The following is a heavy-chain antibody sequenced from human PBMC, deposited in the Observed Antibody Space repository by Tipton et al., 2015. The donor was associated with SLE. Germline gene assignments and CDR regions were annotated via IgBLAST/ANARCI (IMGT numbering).Heavy chain of an antibody. Sequence: GLVKPSETLSLTCAVYGGSFSGYYWSWIRQPPGKGLEWIGEINHSGSTNYNPSLKSRVTISVDTSKNQFSLKLSSVTAADTAVYYCASTLTLTRSSWFGYWGQGTLVTVSS. CDR2: INHSGST. CDR3: ASTLTLTRSSWFGY. CDR1: GGSFSGYY. V-gene: IGHV4-34*01. J-gene: IGHJ4*02. D-gene: IGHD6-13*01.